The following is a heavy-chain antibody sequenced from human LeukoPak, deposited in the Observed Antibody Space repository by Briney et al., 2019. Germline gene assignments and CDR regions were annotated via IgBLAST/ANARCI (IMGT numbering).Heavy chain of an antibody. CDR1: GYTFTSYG. J-gene: IGHJ4*02. Sequence: GASVKVSCKASGYTFTSYGISWVRQAPGQGLEWMGWISAYNGNTNYAQKLQGRVTMTTDTSTSTAYMELRSLRSDDTAVYYCARDQRDGSGRSRSNYYFDYWGQGTLVTVSS. V-gene: IGHV1-18*01. CDR2: ISAYNGNT. CDR3: ARDQRDGSGRSRSNYYFDY. D-gene: IGHD1-26*01.